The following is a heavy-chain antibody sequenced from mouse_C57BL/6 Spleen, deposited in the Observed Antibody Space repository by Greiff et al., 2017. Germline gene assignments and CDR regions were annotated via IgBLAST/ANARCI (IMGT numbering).Heavy chain of an antibody. CDR1: GFTFSDYG. CDR2: ISSGSSTI. J-gene: IGHJ1*03. D-gene: IGHD1-1*01. CDR3: ARSPGVAHWYFDV. Sequence: EVQLVESGGGLVKPGGSLKLSCAASGFTFSDYGMHWVRQAPETGLEWVAYISSGSSTIYYAATVKGRFTISRDNAKNTLFLQMTRLRDEDTAMYYCARSPGVAHWYFDVWGTGTTVTVSS. V-gene: IGHV5-17*01.